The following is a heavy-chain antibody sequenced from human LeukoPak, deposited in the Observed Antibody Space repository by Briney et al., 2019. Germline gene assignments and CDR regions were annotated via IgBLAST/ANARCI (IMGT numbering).Heavy chain of an antibody. Sequence: ASVKVSCKASGGTFSSYAISWVRQAPGQGLDWMGGIIPIFGAANYAQKFQGRVTITADESTSTAYMELSSLRSEDTAVYYCARDRRHGDYDEYWGQGTLVTVSS. CDR3: ARDRRHGDYDEY. V-gene: IGHV1-69*13. CDR2: IIPIFGAA. D-gene: IGHD4-17*01. CDR1: GGTFSSYA. J-gene: IGHJ4*02.